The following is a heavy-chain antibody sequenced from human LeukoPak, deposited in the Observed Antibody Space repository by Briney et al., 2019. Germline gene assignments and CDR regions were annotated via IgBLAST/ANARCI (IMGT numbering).Heavy chain of an antibody. J-gene: IGHJ4*02. CDR2: ISGSGGST. CDR1: GFTFSSYA. CDR3: AKEQGQQLVLNPFDY. Sequence: GSLRLSCAASGFTFSSYAMSWVRQAPGKGLEWVSAISGSGGSTYYADSVKGRFTISRDNSKSTLYLQMNSLRAEDTAVYYCAKEQGQQLVLNPFDYWGQGTLVTVSS. V-gene: IGHV3-23*01. D-gene: IGHD6-13*01.